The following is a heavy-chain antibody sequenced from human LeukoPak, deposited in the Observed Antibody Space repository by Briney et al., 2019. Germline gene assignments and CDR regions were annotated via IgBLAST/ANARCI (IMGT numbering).Heavy chain of an antibody. D-gene: IGHD3-10*01. Sequence: SVKVSCKASGGTFSSYAISWVRQAPGQGLEWMGGIIPIFGTANYAQKFQGRVTITTDESTSTAYMELSSLRSEDTAVYYCAEHGSGSYYNVWFDPLGPGNPGHRLL. J-gene: IGHJ5*02. V-gene: IGHV1-69*05. CDR3: AEHGSGSYYNVWFDP. CDR1: GGTFSSYA. CDR2: IIPIFGTA.